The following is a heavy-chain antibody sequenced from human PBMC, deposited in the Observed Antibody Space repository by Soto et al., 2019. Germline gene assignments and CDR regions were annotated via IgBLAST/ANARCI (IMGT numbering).Heavy chain of an antibody. V-gene: IGHV1-18*01. CDR1: GYTFTNYG. CDR3: ARDLEYSGSFTWFDP. D-gene: IGHD1-26*01. J-gene: IGHJ5*02. CDR2: IGGYKGNT. Sequence: ASVKVSCKASGYTFTNYGVSWVRQAPGQGLEWMGWIGGYKGNTNYAQKLQGRVTLTRDTSTSTVYMELSSLRSEYTAVYYCARDLEYSGSFTWFDPWGQGTLVTVSS.